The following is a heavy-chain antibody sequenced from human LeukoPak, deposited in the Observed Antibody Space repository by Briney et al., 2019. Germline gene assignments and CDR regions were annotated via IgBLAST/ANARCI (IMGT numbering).Heavy chain of an antibody. J-gene: IGHJ4*02. CDR3: AKVITYYFDSSGFSTDY. CDR2: ISDSGDST. V-gene: IGHV3-23*01. CDR1: GFTFSSYA. D-gene: IGHD3-22*01. Sequence: GGSLRPSCAASGFTFSSYAMSWVRQAPRKGLEWVSAISDSGDSTYYADSEKGRFTISRDNSKNTLFLQMSSLRAEDTAVYYCAKVITYYFDSSGFSTDYWGQGTLVTVSS.